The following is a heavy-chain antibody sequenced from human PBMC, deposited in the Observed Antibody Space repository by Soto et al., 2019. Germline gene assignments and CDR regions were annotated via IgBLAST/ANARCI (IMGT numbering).Heavy chain of an antibody. Sequence: GGSLRLSCAASGFTFSSYGMHWVRQAPGKGLEWVAVISYDGSNKYYADSVKGRFTISRDNSKNTLYLQMNSLRAEDTAVYYCAKSLTIHQVYYYYGMDVWGQGTTVTVSS. CDR2: ISYDGSNK. V-gene: IGHV3-30*18. CDR3: AKSLTIHQVYYYYGMDV. D-gene: IGHD3-3*01. CDR1: GFTFSSYG. J-gene: IGHJ6*02.